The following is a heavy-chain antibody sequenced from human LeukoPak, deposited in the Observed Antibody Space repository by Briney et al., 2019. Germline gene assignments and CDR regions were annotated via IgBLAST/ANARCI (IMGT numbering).Heavy chain of an antibody. CDR1: GFTFSSYS. V-gene: IGHV3-21*01. CDR3: AKATMFDY. J-gene: IGHJ4*02. D-gene: IGHD5-12*01. Sequence: RSRGSLRLSCAASGFTFSSYSMNWVRQAPGEGLEWVSSISSSSSYIYYADSVKGRFTISRDNAKNSLYLQMNSLRAEDTAVYYCAKATMFDYWGQGTLVTVSS. CDR2: ISSSSSYI.